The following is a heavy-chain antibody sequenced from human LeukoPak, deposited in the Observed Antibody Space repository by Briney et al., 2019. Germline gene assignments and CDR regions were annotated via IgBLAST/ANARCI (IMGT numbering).Heavy chain of an antibody. V-gene: IGHV4-59*11. CDR2: IYDSGST. D-gene: IGHD6-19*01. J-gene: IGHJ1*01. Sequence: SETLSLTCTVSGGSLSNHYWSWIRQPPGKGLEWIGHIYDSGSTTYNPSLKSRVTMSVDTSKNQFSLKLSSVTAADTAVYYCARGGWYPESFQHWGQGALVTVSS. CDR1: GGSLSNHY. CDR3: ARGGWYPESFQH.